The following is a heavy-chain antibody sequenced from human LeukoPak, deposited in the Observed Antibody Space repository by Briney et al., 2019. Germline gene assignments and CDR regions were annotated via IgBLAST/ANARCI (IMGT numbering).Heavy chain of an antibody. J-gene: IGHJ4*02. V-gene: IGHV5-51*01. Sequence: GESLKISCKGSGYSFTSYWIGWVRPMPGKGLEWMGIIYPGDSGTRYSPSFQGQVTISADKSISTAYLQWSSLKASDTAMYYCARRPFCYDSSGYVFDYWGQGTLVTVSS. D-gene: IGHD3-22*01. CDR1: GYSFTSYW. CDR3: ARRPFCYDSSGYVFDY. CDR2: IYPGDSGT.